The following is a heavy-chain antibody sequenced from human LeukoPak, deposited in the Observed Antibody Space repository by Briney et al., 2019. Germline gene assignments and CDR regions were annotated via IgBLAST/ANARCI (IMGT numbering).Heavy chain of an antibody. CDR2: MNPNSGNT. V-gene: IGHV1-8*02. Sequence: AASVKVSCKASGYTFTSYDINWVRQATGQGLEWMGWMNPNSGNTGFAQKFQGRVTMTRNTSISTAYMELSSLRSEDTAVYYCARGLKDYYGSGSLTRRYFGYWGQGTLVTVSS. D-gene: IGHD3-10*01. J-gene: IGHJ4*02. CDR3: ARGLKDYYGSGSLTRRYFGY. CDR1: GYTFTSYD.